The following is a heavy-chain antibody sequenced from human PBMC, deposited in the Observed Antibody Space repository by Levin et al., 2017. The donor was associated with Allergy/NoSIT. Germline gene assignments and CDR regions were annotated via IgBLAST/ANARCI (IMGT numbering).Heavy chain of an antibody. CDR3: ARDDYDILTGYYGDFDY. Sequence: GESLKISCATSGFTFSSYWMHWVRQAPGKGLVWVSRINSDGSSTSYADSVKGRFTISIDNAKNTLYLQMNSLRAEDTAVYYCARDDYDILTGYYGDFDYWGQGTLVTVSS. CDR2: INSDGSST. V-gene: IGHV3-74*01. D-gene: IGHD3-9*01. CDR1: GFTFSSYW. J-gene: IGHJ4*02.